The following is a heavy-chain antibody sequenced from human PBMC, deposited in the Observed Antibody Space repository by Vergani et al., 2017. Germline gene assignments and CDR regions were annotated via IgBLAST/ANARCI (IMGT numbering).Heavy chain of an antibody. J-gene: IGHJ3*02. Sequence: EVQLLESGGGLVQPGGSLRLSCAASGFTFSSYAMSWVRPAPGKGLEWVSAISGSGGSTYYANSVRGRFTISRDNSKHTLYLQMNSLRAEDTAVYYCAKEPAILVIAAAGTASAFDIWGQGTMVTVSS. CDR3: AKEPAILVIAAAGTASAFDI. CDR1: GFTFSSYA. V-gene: IGHV3-23*01. D-gene: IGHD6-13*01. CDR2: ISGSGGST.